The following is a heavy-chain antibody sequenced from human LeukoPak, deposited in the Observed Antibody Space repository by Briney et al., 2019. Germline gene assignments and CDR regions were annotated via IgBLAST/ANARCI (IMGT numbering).Heavy chain of an antibody. Sequence: SETLSLTCTVSGGSISSYYWNWIRQPAGKGLDWIGRIYTSGSTNYSPSLKSRVIISVDKSKNQLSLKQSSMADADTAVYYCAKNAVTISWGRACEMWGQGTIVTV. V-gene: IGHV4-4*07. J-gene: IGHJ3*02. D-gene: IGHD4-17*01. CDR3: AKNAVTISWGRACEM. CDR2: IYTSGST. CDR1: GGSISSYY.